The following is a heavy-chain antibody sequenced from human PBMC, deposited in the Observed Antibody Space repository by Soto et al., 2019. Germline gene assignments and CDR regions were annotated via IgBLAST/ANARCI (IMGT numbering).Heavy chain of an antibody. Sequence: TLSLTCTVSGGSISSYYWSWIRQPAGKGLEWIGRIYTSGSTNYNPSLKSRVTMSVDTSKNQFSLKLSSVTAADTAVYYCARVGKLELQGGAFDIWGQGTMVTVSS. CDR3: ARVGKLELQGGAFDI. V-gene: IGHV4-4*07. J-gene: IGHJ3*02. CDR2: IYTSGST. D-gene: IGHD1-7*01. CDR1: GGSISSYY.